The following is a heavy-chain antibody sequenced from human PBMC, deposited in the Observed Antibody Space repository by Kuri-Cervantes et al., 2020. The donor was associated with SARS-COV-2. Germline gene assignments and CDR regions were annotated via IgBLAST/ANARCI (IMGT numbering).Heavy chain of an antibody. CDR3: AKAGGYSGYLYYFDY. CDR2: ISSNGGST. V-gene: IGHV3-64*02. Sequence: GGSLRLSCAASGFTFSSCAMHWVRQAPGKGLEYVSAISSNGGSTYYADSVKGRFTISRDNSKNTLYLQMGSLRAEDMAVYYCAKAGGYSGYLYYFDYWGQGTLVTVSS. CDR1: GFTFSSCA. D-gene: IGHD5-12*01. J-gene: IGHJ4*02.